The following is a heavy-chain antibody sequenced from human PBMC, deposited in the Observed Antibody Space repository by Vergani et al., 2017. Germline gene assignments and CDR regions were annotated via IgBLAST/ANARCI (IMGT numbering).Heavy chain of an antibody. CDR1: GFTFSSYG. V-gene: IGHV3-30*18. CDR2: ISYDGSNK. D-gene: IGHD3-10*01. CDR3: AKSRLLGCEDPGAMDV. Sequence: QVQLVESGGGVVQPGRSLRLSCAASGFTFSSYGMHWVRQAPGKGLEWVAVISYDGSNKYYADPVKGRFTISRDNSKNTLYLQMNSLRAVDTAVYYCAKSRLLGCEDPGAMDVGGQGTTVTVSS. J-gene: IGHJ6*02.